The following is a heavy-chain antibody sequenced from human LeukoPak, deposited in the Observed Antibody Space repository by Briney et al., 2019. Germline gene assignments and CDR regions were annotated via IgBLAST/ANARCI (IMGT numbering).Heavy chain of an antibody. Sequence: ASVKVSCKASGYTFTTYKMHWVRQAPGQGLGWMGIINPSDDTTTYSQKFQDRVTMTRDTSTSTFYMDLSSLRSEDTAVYYCARDNWEWSFGHWGPGTLVTVSS. CDR2: INPSDDTT. D-gene: IGHD3-3*01. CDR1: GYTFTTYK. J-gene: IGHJ4*01. CDR3: ARDNWEWSFGH. V-gene: IGHV1-46*01.